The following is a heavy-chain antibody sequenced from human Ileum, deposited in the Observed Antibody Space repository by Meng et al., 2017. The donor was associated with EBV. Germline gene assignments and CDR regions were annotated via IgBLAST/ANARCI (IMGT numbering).Heavy chain of an antibody. CDR1: GGSISSSIW. J-gene: IGHJ4*02. V-gene: IGHV4-4*02. Sequence: LPSGSAPGRDPLSWSLSFTVPVAGGSISSSIWWRWGGQPPGKGLEWIGEIYHSGSTNYNPSLKSRVTISVDKSKNQFSLNLSSVTAADTAVYYCARVGQWLPIDYWGQGTLVTVSS. CDR3: ARVGQWLPIDY. CDR2: IYHSGST. D-gene: IGHD6-19*01.